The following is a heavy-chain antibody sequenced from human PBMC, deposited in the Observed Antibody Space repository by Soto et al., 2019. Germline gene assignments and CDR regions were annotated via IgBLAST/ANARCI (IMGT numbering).Heavy chain of an antibody. CDR3: ATNYYDGSGHYFIFEH. Sequence: QVQLVQSGAEVKKPGSSVKVSCKASGRTFNNYAISWVRQAPGIGFEWLGVIIPIGGTPEHVQKFQGRVTISADESTNTAYMELSSLRSEDTAVYYCATNYYDGSGHYFIFEHWGQGTLVTVSS. CDR2: IIPIGGTP. CDR1: GRTFNNYA. D-gene: IGHD3-22*01. V-gene: IGHV1-69*01. J-gene: IGHJ4*02.